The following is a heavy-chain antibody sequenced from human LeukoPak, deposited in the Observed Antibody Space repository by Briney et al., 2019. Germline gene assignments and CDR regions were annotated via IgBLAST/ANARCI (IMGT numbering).Heavy chain of an antibody. V-gene: IGHV3-23*01. CDR1: GFTFSSYA. CDR2: ISGSGGIT. J-gene: IGHJ5*02. CDR3: AKEWDGSGTRLGWFDP. D-gene: IGHD3-10*01. Sequence: GGSLRLSCAASGFTFSSYAMSWVRQAPGKGLEWVSAISGSGGITYYADSVKGRFTISRDNSKNMLYLQMNSLRAEDTAVYYCAKEWDGSGTRLGWFDPWGQGTLVTVSS.